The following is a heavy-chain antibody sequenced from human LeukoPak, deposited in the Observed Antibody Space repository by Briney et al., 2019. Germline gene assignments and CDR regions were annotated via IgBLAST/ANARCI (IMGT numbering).Heavy chain of an antibody. V-gene: IGHV4-61*05. CDR1: GGSISSSSYY. CDR2: IYYSGST. D-gene: IGHD6-13*01. Sequence: SETLSLTCTVSGGSISSSSYYWSWIRQPPGKGLEWIGYIYYSGSTNYNPSLKSRVTISVDTSKNQFSLKLSSVTAADTAVYYCARHIIAAAGAFDYWGQGTLVTVSS. CDR3: ARHIIAAAGAFDY. J-gene: IGHJ4*02.